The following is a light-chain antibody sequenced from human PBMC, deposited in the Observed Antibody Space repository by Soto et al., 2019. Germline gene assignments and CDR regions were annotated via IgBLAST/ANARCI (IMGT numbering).Light chain of an antibody. Sequence: EIVLRQSPATLSVSAGERATLSCRASQSISTNLAWYQQKPGQAPRLLIYGAYTRATAIPARFTGSGSGTEFTLTISGLQPEDFAVYYCQQYNSWWTFGQGTKVEI. CDR3: QQYNSWWT. CDR2: GAY. V-gene: IGKV3-15*01. J-gene: IGKJ1*01. CDR1: QSISTN.